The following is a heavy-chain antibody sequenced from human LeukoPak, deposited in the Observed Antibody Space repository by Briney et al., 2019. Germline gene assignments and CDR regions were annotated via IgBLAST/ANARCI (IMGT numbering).Heavy chain of an antibody. V-gene: IGHV4-39*07. J-gene: IGHJ4*02. Sequence: PSETLSLTCTVSGGSISSGGYYWGWIRQPPGKGLEWIGSIYYSGSTYYNPSLKSRVTISVDTSKNQFSLKLSSVTAADTAVYYCAREVDIGPSFDYWGQGTLVTVSS. CDR2: IYYSGST. CDR3: AREVDIGPSFDY. CDR1: GGSISSGGYY. D-gene: IGHD2-2*03.